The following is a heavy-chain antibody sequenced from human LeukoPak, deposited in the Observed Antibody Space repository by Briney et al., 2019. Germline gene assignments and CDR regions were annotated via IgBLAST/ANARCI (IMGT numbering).Heavy chain of an antibody. CDR3: ARGGRWQAIDY. V-gene: IGHV3-23*01. D-gene: IGHD4-23*01. CDR2: IGDNAGHT. J-gene: IGHJ4*02. Sequence: GGSLRLSCAASGFTFSTFAMSWVRQAPGKGLEWVSSIGDNAGHTYYTNSVRDRFTISRDNSKNTLYLHMNSLRVEDTAVYYCARGGRWQAIDYWGQGTLVTVSS. CDR1: GFTFSTFA.